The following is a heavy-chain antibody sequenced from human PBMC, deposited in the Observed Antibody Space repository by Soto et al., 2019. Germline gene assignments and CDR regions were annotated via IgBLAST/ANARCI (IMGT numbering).Heavy chain of an antibody. D-gene: IGHD6-19*01. CDR3: AKAAPPNSSGWYGYFQH. V-gene: IGHV3-43*01. J-gene: IGHJ1*01. CDR1: GFTFDDYT. Sequence: VGSLRLSCAASGFTFDDYTMHWVRQAPGKGLEWVSLISWDGGSTYYADSVKGRFTISRDNSKNSLYLQMNSLRTEDTALYYCAKAAPPNSSGWYGYFQHWGQGTLVTVSS. CDR2: ISWDGGST.